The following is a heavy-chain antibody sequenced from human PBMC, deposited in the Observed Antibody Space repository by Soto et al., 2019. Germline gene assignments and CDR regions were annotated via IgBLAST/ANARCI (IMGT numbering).Heavy chain of an antibody. CDR2: VYYSGGA. CDR3: GRVVEGATRHTDFDS. CDR1: GVSIHNSHSF. J-gene: IGHJ5*01. V-gene: IGHV4-39*01. Sequence: SETLSLTCAVSGVSIHNSHSFWGWIRQPPGKGLEFIANVYYSGGAHYNTSFKSRVTISVDTATNQVSLRMSSVTAADTAVYFCGRVVEGATRHTDFDSWGKGTLVTVSS. D-gene: IGHD2-21*01.